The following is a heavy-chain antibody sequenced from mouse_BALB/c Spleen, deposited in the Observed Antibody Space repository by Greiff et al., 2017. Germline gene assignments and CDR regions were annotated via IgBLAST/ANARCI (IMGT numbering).Heavy chain of an antibody. J-gene: IGHJ3*01. Sequence: VQLLESGPGLVAPSQSLSITCTVSGFSLTSYGVHWVRQPPGKGLEWLGVIWAGGSTNYNSALMSRLSISKDNSKSQVFLKMNSLQTDDTAMYYCARDGLYDGSSQAWFAYWGQGTLVTVSA. D-gene: IGHD1-1*01. V-gene: IGHV2-9*02. CDR2: IWAGGST. CDR3: ARDGLYDGSSQAWFAY. CDR1: GFSLTSYG.